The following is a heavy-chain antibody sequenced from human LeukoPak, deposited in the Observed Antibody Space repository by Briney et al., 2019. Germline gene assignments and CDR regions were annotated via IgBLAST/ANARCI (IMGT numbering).Heavy chain of an antibody. D-gene: IGHD4-23*01. Sequence: ASVKVSCKASGGTFSSYAISWVRQAPGQGLEWMGGIIPIFGTANYAQKFQGRVTITTDESTSTAYMELSSLRSEDTAVYYCASVIYGGNTDAFDIWGQGTMVTVSS. J-gene: IGHJ3*02. CDR3: ASVIYGGNTDAFDI. V-gene: IGHV1-69*05. CDR1: GGTFSSYA. CDR2: IIPIFGTA.